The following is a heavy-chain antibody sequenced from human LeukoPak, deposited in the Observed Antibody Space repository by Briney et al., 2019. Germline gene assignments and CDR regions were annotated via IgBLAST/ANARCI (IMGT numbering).Heavy chain of an antibody. CDR2: IGGTGDNT. J-gene: IGHJ5*02. Sequence: GESLKISCAASGFTFSSSAMSWVRQAPGKGLEWVSGIGGTGDNTYYADSVKGRSAIARDNSKNTLYLKMNSPRGEDTALYYCAKDFRKGASWGQGTLVTVSS. D-gene: IGHD3-16*01. V-gene: IGHV3-23*01. CDR1: GFTFSSSA. CDR3: AKDFRKGAS.